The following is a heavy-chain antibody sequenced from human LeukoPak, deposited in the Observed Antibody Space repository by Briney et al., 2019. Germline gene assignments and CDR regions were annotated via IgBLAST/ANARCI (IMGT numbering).Heavy chain of an antibody. Sequence: PSQTLSLTCGISGDSVSSNSASWNWIRQSPSRGLEWLGRTYYRSRWYDDYAVSLKSRISINPDTSKNQFSLQLTSVTPEDTAVYYCARGGRGYYVSVFDAWGQGTLVTVSS. D-gene: IGHD1-26*01. J-gene: IGHJ5*02. CDR3: ARGGRGYYVSVFDA. CDR1: GDSVSSNSAS. CDR2: TYYRSRWYD. V-gene: IGHV6-1*01.